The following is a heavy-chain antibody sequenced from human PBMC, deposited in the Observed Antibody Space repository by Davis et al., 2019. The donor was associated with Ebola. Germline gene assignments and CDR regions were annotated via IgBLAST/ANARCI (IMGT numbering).Heavy chain of an antibody. J-gene: IGHJ6*02. V-gene: IGHV4-39*07. CDR2: IYYSGST. D-gene: IGHD1-14*01. CDR1: GGSISSSSYY. CDR3: AREITGPGYFYGMDV. Sequence: SETLSLTCTVSGGSISSSSYYWGWIRQPPGKGLEWIGSIYYSGSTYYNPSLKSRVTISTDTSENQFSLKLSSVTAADTAVYYCAREITGPGYFYGMDVWGQGTAVTVSS.